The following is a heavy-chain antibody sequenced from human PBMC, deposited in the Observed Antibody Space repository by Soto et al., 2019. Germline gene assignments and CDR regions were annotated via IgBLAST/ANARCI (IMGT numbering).Heavy chain of an antibody. CDR1: GYSFTGYF. CDR3: ARAHVRLQLGSSDY. J-gene: IGHJ4*02. D-gene: IGHD6-25*01. CDR2: TNPKSGVT. Sequence: QVQLVQSGAEVKKPGASVKVSCKASGYSFTGYFMHWVRQVPGQGLEWMGWTNPKSGVTTYPQKFQGRVTMTRDTSIRTAYMELTRLRSDDTAVYYCARAHVRLQLGSSDYWGQGTLVTVSS. V-gene: IGHV1-2*02.